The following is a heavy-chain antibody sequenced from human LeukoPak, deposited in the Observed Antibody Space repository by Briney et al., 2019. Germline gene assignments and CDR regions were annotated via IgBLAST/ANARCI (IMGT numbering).Heavy chain of an antibody. CDR2: IYYSWST. CDR1: GGSISSSSYY. Sequence: SETLSLTCTVSGGSISSSSYYWGWLRQPPGRGLEWFGSIYYSWSTYYNPSLKSRVTISVDTSKNQFSLKLSSVTAADTAVYYCARFRADAYGDFDYWGQGTLVTVSS. J-gene: IGHJ4*02. D-gene: IGHD4-17*01. CDR3: ARFRADAYGDFDY. V-gene: IGHV4-39*07.